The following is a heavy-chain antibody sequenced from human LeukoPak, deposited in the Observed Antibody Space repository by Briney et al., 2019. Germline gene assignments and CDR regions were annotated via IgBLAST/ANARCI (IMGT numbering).Heavy chain of an antibody. CDR2: IYSSWIT. V-gene: IGHV4-59*08. CDR1: GGFISSYD. J-gene: IGHJ3*02. CDR3: ASRMNIGYDLDAFDI. Sequence: SETLSLTCTVCGGFISSYDGRWIREPPGEALEGVGYIYSSWITNRIPTLRSRVTISVYTSKNQFTLKLRAVTAADTDVYYWASRMNIGYDLDAFDIWGQGTMVTVSS. D-gene: IGHD5-12*01.